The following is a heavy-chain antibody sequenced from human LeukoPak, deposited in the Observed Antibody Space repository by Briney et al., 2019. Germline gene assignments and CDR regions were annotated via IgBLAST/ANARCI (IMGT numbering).Heavy chain of an antibody. D-gene: IGHD5-12*01. V-gene: IGHV4-59*08. J-gene: IGHJ4*02. CDR2: IYYSRST. CDR3: ATLWTQIMDTRHFDN. CDR1: RGFISNYY. Sequence: PSETLSLTCTVCRGFISNYYWTWIRQPPGKGLEWIGYIYYSRSTNYNPSLKSRATISVDLSNHQFSLKLCANNQSESPVHYCATLWTQIMDTRHFDNWGQGTLVTVSS.